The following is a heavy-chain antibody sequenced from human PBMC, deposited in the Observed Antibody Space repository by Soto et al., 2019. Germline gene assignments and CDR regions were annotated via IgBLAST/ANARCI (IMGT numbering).Heavy chain of an antibody. V-gene: IGHV1-3*01. CDR3: ARDVAALDY. J-gene: IGHJ4*02. CDR1: GFALTSYA. Sequence: ASVKASSKASGFALTSYAMHWVRQAPGQRLEWMGWINAGNGNIKYSQKFQGRVTITRDTSASTAYMELSSLRSEDTAVYYCARDVAALDYWGQGTQVTVSS. CDR2: INAGNGNI. D-gene: IGHD6-13*01.